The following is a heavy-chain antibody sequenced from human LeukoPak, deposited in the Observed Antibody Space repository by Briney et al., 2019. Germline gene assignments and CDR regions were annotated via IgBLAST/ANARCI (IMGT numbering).Heavy chain of an antibody. CDR3: ARAAMVRGVPGWFDP. CDR1: VYTFTRYY. V-gene: IGHV1-2*02. CDR2: INPKSGGT. J-gene: IGHJ5*02. Sequence: ASVKVSCTASVYTFTRYYMHWVRQAPGQGLEWMGWINPKSGGTNYAQKFQGRVTMTRHTSISTAYMELSRLRSDDTAVYYCARAAMVRGVPGWFDPWGQGTLVTVSS. D-gene: IGHD3-10*01.